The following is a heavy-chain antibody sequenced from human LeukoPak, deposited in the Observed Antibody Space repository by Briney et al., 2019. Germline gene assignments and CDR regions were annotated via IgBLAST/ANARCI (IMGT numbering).Heavy chain of an antibody. Sequence: SGGSLRLPCAACRFTFHRYAMSWPPEATGKAVEWVSAISGSAYSTDYADSVKGRFTSSRDNSKNTLYLQMNSLRGEDTAVYYCAKNIWTEMATIYYYLDVWGKGTTVTVSS. CDR2: ISGSAYST. CDR1: RFTFHRYA. D-gene: IGHD5-24*01. CDR3: AKNIWTEMATIYYYLDV. J-gene: IGHJ6*03. V-gene: IGHV3-23*01.